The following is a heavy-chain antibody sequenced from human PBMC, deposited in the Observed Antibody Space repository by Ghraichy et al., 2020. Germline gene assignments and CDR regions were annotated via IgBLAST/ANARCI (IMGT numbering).Heavy chain of an antibody. CDR2: ISSSGSTI. CDR1: GFTFSDYY. J-gene: IGHJ6*02. V-gene: IGHV3-11*01. D-gene: IGHD3-3*01. Sequence: GGSLRLSCAASGFTFSDYYMSWIRQAPGKGLEWVSYISSSGSTIYYADSVKGRFTISRDNAKNSLYLQMNSLRAEDTAVYYCATWPRFLEWLPVGYYYYGMDVWGQGTTVTVSS. CDR3: ATWPRFLEWLPVGYYYYGMDV.